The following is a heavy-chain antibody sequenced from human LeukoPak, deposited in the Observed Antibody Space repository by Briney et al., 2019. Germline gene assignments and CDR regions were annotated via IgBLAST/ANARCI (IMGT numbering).Heavy chain of an antibody. Sequence: SETLSLTCTVSGGSISRYYWSWIRQPPGKGLEWIGYIYYSGSTNYTPSLKSRVTISVDTSKSQLSLKLSSVTAADTAVYYCASGSSGGNPYYSDYWGQGTLVTVSS. D-gene: IGHD6-19*01. V-gene: IGHV4-59*01. CDR1: GGSISRYY. CDR3: ASGSSGGNPYYSDY. CDR2: IYYSGST. J-gene: IGHJ4*02.